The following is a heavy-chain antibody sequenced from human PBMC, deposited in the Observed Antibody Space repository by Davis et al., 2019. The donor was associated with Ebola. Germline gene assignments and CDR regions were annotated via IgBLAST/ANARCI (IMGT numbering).Heavy chain of an antibody. CDR3: ARGALVVAAWFDP. CDR2: ISYDGSNK. V-gene: IGHV3-30*03. D-gene: IGHD2-15*01. CDR1: GFTFSSYG. Sequence: GGSLRLSCAASGFTFSSYGMHWVRQAPGKGLEWVAVISYDGSNKYYADSVKGRFTISRDNSKNTLYLQMNSLRAEDTAVYYCARGALVVAAWFDPWGQGTLVTVSS. J-gene: IGHJ5*02.